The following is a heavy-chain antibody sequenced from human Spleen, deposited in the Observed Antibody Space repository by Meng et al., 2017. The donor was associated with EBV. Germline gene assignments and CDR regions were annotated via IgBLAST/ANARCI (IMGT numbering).Heavy chain of an antibody. Sequence: ESGPGLVRPSGTLPLTCAVSRGFITSGDWWSWVRQSPGKGLEWIGEIHHSGGTSYNPSLKSRVTISLDMSKDQFSLRLSSVTAADTAVYYCARAGYHRPASEYWGQGTLVTVSS. CDR2: IHHSGGT. V-gene: IGHV4-4*02. CDR1: RGFITSGDW. J-gene: IGHJ4*02. D-gene: IGHD2-15*01. CDR3: ARAGYHRPASEY.